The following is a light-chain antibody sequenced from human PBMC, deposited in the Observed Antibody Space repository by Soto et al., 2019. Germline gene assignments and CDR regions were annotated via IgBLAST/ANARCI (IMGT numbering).Light chain of an antibody. CDR1: QTISSA. V-gene: IGKV1-5*03. CDR2: EAS. CDR3: QHYNSYPIT. Sequence: DVQMTQSASAVSGSVEKRVTITCRASQTISSALAWYQQKPGKAPKLLIYEASTLKSGVPSRFSGSGSGTEFTLTISSLQPDDFATYYCQHYNSYPITFGQGTRLEIK. J-gene: IGKJ5*01.